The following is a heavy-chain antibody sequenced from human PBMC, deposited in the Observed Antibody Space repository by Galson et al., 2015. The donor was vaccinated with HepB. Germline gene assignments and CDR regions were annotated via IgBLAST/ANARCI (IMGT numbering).Heavy chain of an antibody. CDR2: ISGSGGST. Sequence: SLRLSCAASGFTFSSYAMSWDRQAPGKGLEWVSAISGSGGSTYYADSVKGRFTISRDNSKNTLYLQMNSLRAEDTAVYYCAKVHEQLGGYYYYGMDVWGQGTTVTVSS. CDR3: AKVHEQLGGYYYYGMDV. CDR1: GFTFSSYA. V-gene: IGHV3-23*01. D-gene: IGHD6-6*01. J-gene: IGHJ6*02.